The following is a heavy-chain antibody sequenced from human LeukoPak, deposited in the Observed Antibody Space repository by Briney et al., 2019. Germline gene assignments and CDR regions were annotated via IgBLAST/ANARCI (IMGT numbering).Heavy chain of an antibody. CDR1: GFTFSSYW. J-gene: IGHJ4*02. D-gene: IGHD6-13*01. CDR2: IKQDGSEK. Sequence: GGSLRLSCAATGFTFSSYWMSWVRQAPGKGLEWVANIKQDGSEKYYVDSVKGRFTISRDNAKNSLYLQMNSLRAEDTAVYYCARAGPVYSSSWSQGVWGQGTLVTVSS. CDR3: ARAGPVYSSSWSQGV. V-gene: IGHV3-7*03.